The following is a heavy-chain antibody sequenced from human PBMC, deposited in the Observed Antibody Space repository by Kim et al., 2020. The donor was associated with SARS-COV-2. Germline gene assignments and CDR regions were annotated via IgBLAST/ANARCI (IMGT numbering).Heavy chain of an antibody. V-gene: IGHV4-59*08. Sequence: SETLSLTCSVSSGSINNYYWSWIRQPPGKGLEWIGYIYYTGSTNYNPSLKSRVTISVDTSKNQFSLRLISVTAADTAVYYCSRHATSSGSYSPLYYFDYWGQGTLVTVSS. CDR3: SRHATSSGSYSPLYYFDY. CDR2: IYYTGST. D-gene: IGHD1-26*01. CDR1: SGSINNYY. J-gene: IGHJ4*02.